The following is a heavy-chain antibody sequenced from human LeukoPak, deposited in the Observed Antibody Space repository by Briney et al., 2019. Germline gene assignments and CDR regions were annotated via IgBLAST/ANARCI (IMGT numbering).Heavy chain of an antibody. CDR3: ARSNYYGMDV. V-gene: IGHV3-74*01. J-gene: IGHJ6*02. CDR1: GFTFSSYW. Sequence: GGSLRLSCAASGFTFSSYWMHWVRQVPGKGLVWVSVISIDGSYTKYADSVKGRFTISRDNAKNTLHLQMNSLRAEDTTVYYCARSNYYGMDVWGQGTTVTVSS. CDR2: ISIDGSYT.